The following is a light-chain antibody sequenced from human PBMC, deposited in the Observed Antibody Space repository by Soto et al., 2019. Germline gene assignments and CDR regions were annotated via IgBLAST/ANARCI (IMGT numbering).Light chain of an antibody. CDR2: GAS. J-gene: IGKJ5*01. Sequence: ENVLTQSPGTLSFSPGDIATLSCRASQSFSSSYLAWYQQKPGQAPRLLIYGASIRATGIPDRFSGSGSGTDFTLTISRLEPEDFAVYYCQQYHTSPITFGQGTRLEIK. CDR3: QQYHTSPIT. CDR1: QSFSSSY. V-gene: IGKV3-20*01.